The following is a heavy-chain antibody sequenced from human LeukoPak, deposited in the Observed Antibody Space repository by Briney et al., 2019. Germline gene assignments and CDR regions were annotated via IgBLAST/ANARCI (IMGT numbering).Heavy chain of an antibody. J-gene: IGHJ4*02. D-gene: IGHD6-19*01. CDR2: IYSSGTT. CDR1: GGSINSGNNY. Sequence: SETLSLTCTVSGGSINSGNNYWSWIRQPAGKGLEWIGRIYSSGTTTYNPSLKSRVTISVDTSKNQFSLKLSSVTAADTAVYYCARDRADSSGWYDYWGQGTLVTVSS. V-gene: IGHV4-61*02. CDR3: ARDRADSSGWYDY.